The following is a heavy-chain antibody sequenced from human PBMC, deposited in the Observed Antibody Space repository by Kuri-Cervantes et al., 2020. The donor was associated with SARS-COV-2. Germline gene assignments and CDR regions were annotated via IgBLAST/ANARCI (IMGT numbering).Heavy chain of an antibody. CDR2: VIPALRIA. V-gene: IGHV1-69*04. Sequence: SVKVSCKASGGNFSNFAISWVRQAPGQGPEWLGRVIPALRIANYAPKSQGRVTITADSSTRTAYMELRSLRSADTALYYCSGGGDDYTNHWWLDPWGQGTQVTVSS. J-gene: IGHJ5*02. CDR1: GGNFSNFA. D-gene: IGHD4-11*01. CDR3: SGGGDDYTNHWWLDP.